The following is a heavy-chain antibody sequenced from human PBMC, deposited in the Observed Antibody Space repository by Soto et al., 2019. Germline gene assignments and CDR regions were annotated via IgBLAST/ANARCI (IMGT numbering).Heavy chain of an antibody. J-gene: IGHJ4*02. Sequence: SETRSLTWTVSGGSISSYYWSWIRQPAGKGLEWIGRIYTSGSTNYNPSLKSRVTMSVDTSKNQFSLKLSSVTAADTAVYYCAREKYDFWSGYYLPYWGQGTLVTVSS. V-gene: IGHV4-4*07. CDR3: AREKYDFWSGYYLPY. D-gene: IGHD3-3*01. CDR1: GGSISSYY. CDR2: IYTSGST.